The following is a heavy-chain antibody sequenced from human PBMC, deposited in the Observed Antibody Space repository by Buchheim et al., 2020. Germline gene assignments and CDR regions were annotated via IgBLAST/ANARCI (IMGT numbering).Heavy chain of an antibody. V-gene: IGHV3-30*18. J-gene: IGHJ4*02. D-gene: IGHD2-2*02. CDR1: GFTFSSYG. CDR2: ISYDGNKK. CDR3: AKNRDPYLYLREFDY. Sequence: QVQLVESGGGVVQTGRSLRLSCAASGFTFSSYGMHWVRQAPGKGLEWVALISYDGNKKYSADSVKGRFTISRDNSKNMLYLQMSSLKTEDTAIYYCAKNRDPYLYLREFDYWGQGTL.